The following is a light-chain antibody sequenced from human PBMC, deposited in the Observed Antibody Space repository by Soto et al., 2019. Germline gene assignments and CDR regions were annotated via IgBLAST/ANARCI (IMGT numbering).Light chain of an antibody. Sequence: DIQMTQSPSTLSASVGDRVTITCRASQSINYWLAWYQQRPGKAPKLLIYDASTLHSGAPSRFSGSGSGTDFTLTITDLQPDDFATYYCQHCNGYSPWTVGLGTRVEI. J-gene: IGKJ1*01. CDR2: DAS. V-gene: IGKV1-5*01. CDR3: QHCNGYSPWT. CDR1: QSINYW.